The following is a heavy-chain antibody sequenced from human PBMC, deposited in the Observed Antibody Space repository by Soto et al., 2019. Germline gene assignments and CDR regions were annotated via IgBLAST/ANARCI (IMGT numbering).Heavy chain of an antibody. J-gene: IGHJ4*02. V-gene: IGHV4-61*01. D-gene: IGHD3-22*01. CDR3: ARETYYYDSSGYYTTPFDY. Sequence: QVQLQESGPGLVKPSETLSLTCTVSGGSVSSGSYYWSWIRQPPGKGLEWIGYIYYSGSTNYNPSLKSRVTISVDTSKNQFSLKLSSVTAADTAVYYCARETYYYDSSGYYTTPFDYWGQGTLVTVSS. CDR2: IYYSGST. CDR1: GGSVSSGSYY.